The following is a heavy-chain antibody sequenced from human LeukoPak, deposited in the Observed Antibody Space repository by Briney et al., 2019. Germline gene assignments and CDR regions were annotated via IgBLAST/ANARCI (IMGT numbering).Heavy chain of an antibody. CDR2: IYSSGST. CDR3: ARGADCSSTSCYLS. Sequence: SETLSLTCTVSGGSINSYYWSWIRQPAGKGLEWIGRIYSSGSTNYNPSLKSRVTLSVDTSKNQFSLKLSSVTAADTAVYYCARGADCSSTSCYLSWGQGTLVTVSS. V-gene: IGHV4-4*07. D-gene: IGHD2-2*01. CDR1: GGSINSYY. J-gene: IGHJ4*02.